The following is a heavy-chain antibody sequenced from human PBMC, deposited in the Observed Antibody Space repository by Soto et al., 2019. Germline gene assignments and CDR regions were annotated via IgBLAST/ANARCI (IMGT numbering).Heavy chain of an antibody. J-gene: IGHJ4*02. CDR3: ASVDPSPDQLLRGYFDY. CDR1: GGSISSSSYY. CDR2: IYYSGST. D-gene: IGHD2-2*01. Sequence: LETLSLTCSVSGGSISSSSYYWGWIRQPPGKGLEWIGSIYYSGSTYYNPSLKSRVTISVDTSKNQFSLKLSSVTAADTAVYYCASVDPSPDQLLRGYFDYWGQGTLVTVSS. V-gene: IGHV4-39*01.